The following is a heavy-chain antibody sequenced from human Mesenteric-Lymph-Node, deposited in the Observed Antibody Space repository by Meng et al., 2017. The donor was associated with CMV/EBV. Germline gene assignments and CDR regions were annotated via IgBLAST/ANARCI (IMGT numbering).Heavy chain of an antibody. J-gene: IGHJ6*02. V-gene: IGHV3-48*03. Sequence: GESLKISCAASGFTFSSFEMNWVRQAPGKGLEWVSYISSSASTIYYADSVKGRFTISRDNAKNSLYLQMNSLRAEDTAVYYCAREHPMGSHYGMDVWGQGTTVTVSS. CDR2: ISSSASTI. D-gene: IGHD2-8*01. CDR3: AREHPMGSHYGMDV. CDR1: GFTFSSFE.